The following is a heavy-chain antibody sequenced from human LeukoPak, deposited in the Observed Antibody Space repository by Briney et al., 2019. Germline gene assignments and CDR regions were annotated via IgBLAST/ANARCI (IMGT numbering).Heavy chain of an antibody. Sequence: GGSLRLSCAASEFTVSTNYMSWVRQAPGKGLEWVSVIYSGGSTYYTDSVKGRFTISRDNSKNTLYLQMNSLRAEDTAVYYCAGRTGTKIYHYFYGMDVWGQGTTVTVSS. CDR2: IYSGGST. D-gene: IGHD1-1*01. CDR1: EFTVSTNY. J-gene: IGHJ6*02. CDR3: AGRTGTKIYHYFYGMDV. V-gene: IGHV3-53*01.